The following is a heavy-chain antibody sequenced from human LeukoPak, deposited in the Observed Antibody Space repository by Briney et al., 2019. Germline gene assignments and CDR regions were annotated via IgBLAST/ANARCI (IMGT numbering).Heavy chain of an antibody. CDR2: IKQDGSEI. CDR3: ASRYCTGVNCFAASYMCMDV. CDR1: GLTFSRYW. J-gene: IGHJ6*03. D-gene: IGHD2-8*02. Sequence: GGSLRLSCAASGLTFSRYWMTWFRQAPGKGLEWVANIKQDGSEIYYVDSVKGRFTISRDNADRSLYLQMTSLRVEDTAVYFCASRYCTGVNCFAASYMCMDVWGKGTTVTVSS. V-gene: IGHV3-7*01.